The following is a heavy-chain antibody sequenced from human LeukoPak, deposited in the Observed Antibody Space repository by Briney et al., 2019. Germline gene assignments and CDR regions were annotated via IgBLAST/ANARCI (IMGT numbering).Heavy chain of an antibody. V-gene: IGHV3-30*18. D-gene: IGHD5-24*01. CDR1: GFTFSDCG. Sequence: GGSLRLSCAASGFTFSDCGMHWVRQAPGKGLEWVAVISYDGSNKYYAGSVKGRFTISRDNSKNTLYLQMNSLRAEDTAVYYCAKAWLQSPFDYWGQGTLVTVSS. CDR3: AKAWLQSPFDY. CDR2: ISYDGSNK. J-gene: IGHJ4*02.